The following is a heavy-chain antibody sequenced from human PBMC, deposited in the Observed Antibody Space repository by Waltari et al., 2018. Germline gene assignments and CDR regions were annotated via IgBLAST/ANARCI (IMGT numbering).Heavy chain of an antibody. CDR1: GFTISSDF. CDR2: IYSGGST. V-gene: IGHV3-66*02. CDR3: ARASRASITIVGVDPYGMDV. D-gene: IGHD3-3*01. Sequence: EVQLVASGGGLVPPGGSLRLSCAASGFTISSDFMSCVRQAQEKGLECGSVIYSGGSTDYADAGKGRFTNSRDNTKNTQYLQMNSQGAEDTAVYYCARASRASITIVGVDPYGMDVWGQGTTVTVSS. J-gene: IGHJ6*02.